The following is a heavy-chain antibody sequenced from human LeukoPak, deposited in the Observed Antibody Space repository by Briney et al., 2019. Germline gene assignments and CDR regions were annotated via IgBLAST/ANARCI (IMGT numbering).Heavy chain of an antibody. CDR2: IYSGGST. Sequence: HPGGSLGLSCAASGFTISSNYMSWVRQAPGKGLEWVSVIYSGGSTYYTDSVKGRFTISRDNSKNTLYLQMNSLRAEDTAVYYCAREAPYSGYDRAFDYWGQGTLVTVSS. CDR3: AREAPYSGYDRAFDY. CDR1: GFTISSNY. J-gene: IGHJ4*02. D-gene: IGHD5-12*01. V-gene: IGHV3-53*01.